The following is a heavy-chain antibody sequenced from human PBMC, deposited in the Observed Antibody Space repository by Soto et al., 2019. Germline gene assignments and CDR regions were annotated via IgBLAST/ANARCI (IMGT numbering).Heavy chain of an antibody. J-gene: IGHJ4*02. V-gene: IGHV4-31*03. CDR3: ARATHRVAPFDD. CDR1: GGSISSGGYY. Sequence: SETLSLTCTVSGGSISSGGYYWSWIRQHPGKGLEWIGYIYYSGSTYYNPSLKSRVTISVDTSKNQFSLKLSSVTAADTAVYYCARATHRVAPFDDWGQGTLVTVSS. D-gene: IGHD2-15*01. CDR2: IYYSGST.